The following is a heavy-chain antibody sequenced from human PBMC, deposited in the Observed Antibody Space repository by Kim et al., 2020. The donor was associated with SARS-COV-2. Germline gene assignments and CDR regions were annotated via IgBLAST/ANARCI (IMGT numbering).Heavy chain of an antibody. J-gene: IGHJ4*02. Sequence: GGSLRLSCAASGFTFSSYWMSWVRQAPGKGLEWVANIKQDGSEKYYVDSVKGRFTISRDNAKNSLYLQMNSLRAEDTAVYYCAREQLAWGPDHQWGLYWGQGTLVTVSS. D-gene: IGHD7-27*01. V-gene: IGHV3-7*03. CDR3: AREQLAWGPDHQWGLY. CDR1: GFTFSSYW. CDR2: IKQDGSEK.